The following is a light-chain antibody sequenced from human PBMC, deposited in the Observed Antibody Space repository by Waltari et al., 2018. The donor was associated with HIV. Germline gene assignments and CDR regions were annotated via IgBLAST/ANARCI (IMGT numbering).Light chain of an antibody. V-gene: IGLV2-11*01. J-gene: IGLJ3*02. Sequence: QSALTQPRSVSGSPGQSVTISCTGTSSDVGDYNYVSWYQQHPGKAPKLMIFDVNKRPSGVPDRFHGSKAGNTASLTISGLQAEDEADYYCCSYADKYTWVFGGGTKLTVL. CDR2: DVN. CDR3: CSYADKYTWV. CDR1: SSDVGDYNY.